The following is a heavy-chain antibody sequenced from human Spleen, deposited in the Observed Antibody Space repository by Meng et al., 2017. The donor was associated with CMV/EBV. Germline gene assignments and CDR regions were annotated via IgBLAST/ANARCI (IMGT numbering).Heavy chain of an antibody. V-gene: IGHV1-18*01. CDR3: AREYYGDYDGSIYWFDP. Sequence: YTCTRYGISGVRQAPGQGLEWMGWISAYNGNINYAQKRQGRVTMTTDTSTSTAYMELRSLRSDDTAVYYCAREYYGDYDGSIYWFDPWGQGTLVTVSS. J-gene: IGHJ5*02. CDR1: YTCTRYG. CDR2: ISAYNGNI. D-gene: IGHD4-17*01.